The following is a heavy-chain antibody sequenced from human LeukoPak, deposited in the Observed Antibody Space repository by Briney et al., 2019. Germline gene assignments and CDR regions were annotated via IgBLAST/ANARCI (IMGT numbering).Heavy chain of an antibody. V-gene: IGHV4-39*01. CDR1: GGSISSSSYY. Sequence: PSETLSLTCTVSGGSISSSSYYWGWIRQPPGKGLEWIGSIYYSGSTYYNPSLKSRVTISVDTSKNQFSLKLSSVTAADTAVYYCARRVGDFWSGPDYWGQGTLVTVSS. J-gene: IGHJ4*02. CDR2: IYYSGST. CDR3: ARRVGDFWSGPDY. D-gene: IGHD3-3*01.